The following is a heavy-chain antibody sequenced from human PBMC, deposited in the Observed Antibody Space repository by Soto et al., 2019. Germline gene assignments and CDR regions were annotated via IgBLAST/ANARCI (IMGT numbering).Heavy chain of an antibody. CDR2: IIPIFGTA. CDR3: ARDNMVRGVIIIGYYGMDV. CDR1: GGTFSSYA. V-gene: IGHV1-69*01. Sequence: QVQLVQSGAEVKKPGSSVKVSCKASGGTFSSYAISWVRQAPGQGLEWMGGIIPIFGTANYAQKFQGRVTITADESTSTAYMELSSLRSEDTAVYYCARDNMVRGVIIIGYYGMDVWGQGTTVTVSS. D-gene: IGHD3-10*01. J-gene: IGHJ6*02.